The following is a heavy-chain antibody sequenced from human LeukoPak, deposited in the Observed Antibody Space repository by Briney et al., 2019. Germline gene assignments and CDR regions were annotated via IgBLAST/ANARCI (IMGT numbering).Heavy chain of an antibody. D-gene: IGHD3-16*02. J-gene: IGHJ4*02. CDR3: ARAALSYDYVWGSYRPHYYFDY. CDR2: IGTAGDT. Sequence: GGSLRLSCAASGFTFSSYDMHWVRQATGKGLEWVSAIGTAGDTYYPGSVKGRLTISRENAKNSLYLQMNSLRAGDTAVYYCARAALSYDYVWGSYRPHYYFDYWGQGTLVTVSS. CDR1: GFTFSSYD. V-gene: IGHV3-13*01.